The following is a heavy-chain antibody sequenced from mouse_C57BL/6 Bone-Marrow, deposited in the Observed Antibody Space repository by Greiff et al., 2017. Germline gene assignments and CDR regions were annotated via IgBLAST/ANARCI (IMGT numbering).Heavy chain of an antibody. CDR2: ISYDGSN. J-gene: IGHJ4*01. D-gene: IGHD1-1*01. Sequence: EVQLQESGPGLVKPSQSLSLTCSVTGYSITSGYYWNWIRQFPGNKLEWMGYISYDGSNNYNPSLKNRISITRDTSKNQFFLKLNSVTTEDTATYYCAESYGRAMDYWGQGTSVTVSS. CDR1: GYSITSGYY. V-gene: IGHV3-6*01. CDR3: AESYGRAMDY.